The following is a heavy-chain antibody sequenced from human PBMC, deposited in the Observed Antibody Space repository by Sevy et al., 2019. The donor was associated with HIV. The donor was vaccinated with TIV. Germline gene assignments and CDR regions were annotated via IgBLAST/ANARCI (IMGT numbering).Heavy chain of an antibody. CDR2: IYPGDSDT. D-gene: IGHD3-3*01. V-gene: IGHV5-51*01. Sequence: GESLKSSCKGSGYRFDSYWIARVRQMPGKGLEWIGIIYPGDSDTRYSPAFQGHVTISADKSINTAYLQWSSLKASDTDIYYCARRDNWNFDYWGQGTLVTVSS. J-gene: IGHJ4*02. CDR3: ARRDNWNFDY. CDR1: GYRFDSYW.